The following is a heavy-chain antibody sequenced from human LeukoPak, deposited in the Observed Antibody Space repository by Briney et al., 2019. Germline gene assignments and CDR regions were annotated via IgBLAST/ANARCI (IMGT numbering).Heavy chain of an antibody. CDR3: ARDPYSGHYGNDYYYYMDV. J-gene: IGHJ6*03. V-gene: IGHV3-21*01. CDR2: ITSSSSYA. CDR1: GFTFSTYN. D-gene: IGHD5-12*01. Sequence: SGGSLRLSCEASGFTFSTYNMNWVRQAPGKRLEWVSSITSSSSYAFYADSVKGRFTISRDDAKSSLYLQMNNLRAEDTAVYYCARDPYSGHYGNDYYYYMDVWGKGTTVTISS.